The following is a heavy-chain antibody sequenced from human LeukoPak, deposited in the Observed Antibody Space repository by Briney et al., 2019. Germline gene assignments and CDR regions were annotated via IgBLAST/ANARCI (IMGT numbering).Heavy chain of an antibody. CDR1: GFTFSSYA. CDR2: ISYDGSNK. Sequence: QPGRPLRLSCAASGFTFSSYAMHWVRQAPGKGLEWVAVISYDGSNKYYADSVKGRFTISRDNSKNTLYLQMNSLRAEDTAVYYCARGTYYFDYWGQGTLVTVSS. V-gene: IGHV3-30-3*01. CDR3: ARGTYYFDY. J-gene: IGHJ4*02.